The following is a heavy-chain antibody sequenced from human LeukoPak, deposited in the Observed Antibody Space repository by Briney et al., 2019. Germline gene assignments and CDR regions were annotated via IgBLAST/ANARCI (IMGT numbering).Heavy chain of an antibody. CDR3: ARDLVGATVPD. D-gene: IGHD1-26*01. V-gene: IGHV3-53*01. Sequence: GSLRLSCAASGFTVSNNYMTWVRQAPGKGLEWVSVIHIGGDTYYADSVKGRFTISRDNSKNTLYLQMNSLRVEDTAVYYCARDLVGATVPDWGQGILVTVSS. CDR2: IHIGGDT. CDR1: GFTVSNNY. J-gene: IGHJ4*02.